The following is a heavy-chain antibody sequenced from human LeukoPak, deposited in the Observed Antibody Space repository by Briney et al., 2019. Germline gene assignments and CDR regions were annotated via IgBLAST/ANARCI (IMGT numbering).Heavy chain of an antibody. CDR3: ARRNLVVVTAIRRAFDY. Sequence: SETLSLXCAVYGGSFSGYYWSWIRLPPGKGLEWIGEINHSGSTNYNPSLKSRVTISVDTSKNQFSLKLSSVTAADTAVYYCARRNLVVVTAIRRAFDYWGQGTLVTVSS. V-gene: IGHV4-34*01. J-gene: IGHJ4*02. CDR1: GGSFSGYY. CDR2: INHSGST. D-gene: IGHD2-21*02.